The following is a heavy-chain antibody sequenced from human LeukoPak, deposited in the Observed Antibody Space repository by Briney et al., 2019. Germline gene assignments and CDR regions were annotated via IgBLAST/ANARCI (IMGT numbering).Heavy chain of an antibody. D-gene: IGHD3-22*01. CDR3: ASDRDYYDSSGYLFDY. CDR1: GFTFSWYW. CDR2: IKQDGSEK. V-gene: IGHV3-7*01. J-gene: IGHJ4*02. Sequence: GGSLRGSCAASGFTFSWYWMSWVRQAPRMRPGWVANIKQDGSEKYYVDSVKGRFTISRDNAKNSLYLQMNSLRAEDTAVYYCASDRDYYDSSGYLFDYWGQGTLVTVSS.